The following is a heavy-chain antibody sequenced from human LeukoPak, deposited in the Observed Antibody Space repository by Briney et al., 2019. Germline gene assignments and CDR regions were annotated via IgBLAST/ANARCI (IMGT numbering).Heavy chain of an antibody. V-gene: IGHV4-38-2*02. CDR2: INHSGST. CDR1: GYSISSDYY. Sequence: SETLSLTCTVSGYSISSDYYWSWIRQPPGKGLEWIGEINHSGSTNYDPSLKSRVTISADTSKNQFSLKPSSVTAADTAVYYCARGLDYYGSGSYFPYFDYWGQGTLVTVSS. CDR3: ARGLDYYGSGSYFPYFDY. J-gene: IGHJ4*02. D-gene: IGHD3-10*01.